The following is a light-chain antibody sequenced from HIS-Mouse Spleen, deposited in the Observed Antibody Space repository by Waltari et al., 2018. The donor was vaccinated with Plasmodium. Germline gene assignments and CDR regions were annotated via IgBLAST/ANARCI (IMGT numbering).Light chain of an antibody. CDR3: YSTDSSGNHRV. CDR1: PLPNKY. Sequence: SYELTQPPSVSVSPGQTARLNCSGDPLPNKYAYWYQQKSGQAPVLVIYEDSKRPSGIPERFSGSSSGTMATLTISGAQVEDEADYYCYSTDSSGNHRVFGGGTKLTVL. V-gene: IGLV3-10*01. CDR2: EDS. J-gene: IGLJ3*02.